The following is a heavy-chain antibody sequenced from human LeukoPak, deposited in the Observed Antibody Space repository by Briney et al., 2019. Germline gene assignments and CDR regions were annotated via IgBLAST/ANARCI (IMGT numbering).Heavy chain of an antibody. Sequence: GGSLRLSCTPSGFIFSSHWMNWVRQAPGKGPEWVANIKYDGSEQYYVDSVKGRFSISRDNTKNLLYLQMNSLRVEDTAVYYCARDYGWSFANWGQGTLVTASP. V-gene: IGHV3-7*03. CDR2: IKYDGSEQ. J-gene: IGHJ4*02. CDR1: GFIFSSHW. CDR3: ARDYGWSFAN. D-gene: IGHD3-10*01.